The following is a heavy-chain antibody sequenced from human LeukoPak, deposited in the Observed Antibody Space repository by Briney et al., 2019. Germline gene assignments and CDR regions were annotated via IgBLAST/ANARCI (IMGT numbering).Heavy chain of an antibody. CDR2: IIPIFGTA. CDR1: GGTFSSYA. J-gene: IGHJ3*02. CDR3: ARGYDFWSGYFVDAFDI. D-gene: IGHD3-3*01. V-gene: IGHV1-69*13. Sequence: ASVKVPCKASGGTFSSYAISWVRQAPGQGLEWMGGIIPIFGTANYAQKFQGRVTITADESTSTAYMELSSLRSEDTAVYYCARGYDFWSGYFVDAFDIWGQGTMVTVSS.